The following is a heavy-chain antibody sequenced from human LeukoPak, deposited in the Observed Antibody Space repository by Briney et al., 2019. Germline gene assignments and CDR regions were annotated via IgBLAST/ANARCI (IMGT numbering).Heavy chain of an antibody. CDR3: AKAVTPNCYDP. J-gene: IGHJ5*02. CDR2: ISYDENNK. D-gene: IGHD4-17*01. V-gene: IGHV3-30*18. Sequence: GGSPRLSSAASLFTFCVYGMHWVRAAPGKGLEWGALISYDENNKKYAHSVQGGFTTSTDNTPYTQYLHMSTLRAEETAVYCCAKAVTPNCYDPWGQGTLVTVSS. CDR1: LFTFCVYG.